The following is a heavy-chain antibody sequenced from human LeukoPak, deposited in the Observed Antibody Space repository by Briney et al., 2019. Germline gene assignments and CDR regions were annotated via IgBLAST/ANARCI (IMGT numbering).Heavy chain of an antibody. CDR3: ARDRVGATTNFDY. Sequence: GGSLRLSCAASGFTFSSYAMSWVRQAPGKGLEWVSAISGSGGSTYYADSVKGRFTISRDNSKNTLYLQMRAEDTAVYYCARDRVGATTNFDYWGQGTLVTVSS. D-gene: IGHD1-26*01. V-gene: IGHV3-23*01. CDR2: ISGSGGST. J-gene: IGHJ4*02. CDR1: GFTFSSYA.